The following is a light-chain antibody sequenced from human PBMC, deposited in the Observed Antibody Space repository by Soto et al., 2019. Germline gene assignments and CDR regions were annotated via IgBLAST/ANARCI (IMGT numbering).Light chain of an antibody. CDR1: QSVSSSY. CDR2: GAS. Sequence: EIVLTQSPGTLSLSPGERATLSCRASQSVSSSYLAWYQQKPGQAPRLLIYGASSRATVIPDRFSGSGSGTDFTLTISRLEPEDFVVYYCQQYGSSPPWTFGQGTKVEIK. V-gene: IGKV3-20*01. J-gene: IGKJ1*01. CDR3: QQYGSSPPWT.